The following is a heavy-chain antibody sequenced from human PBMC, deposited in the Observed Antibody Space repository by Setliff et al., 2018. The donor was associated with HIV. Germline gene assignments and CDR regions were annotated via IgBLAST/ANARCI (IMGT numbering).Heavy chain of an antibody. Sequence: PSETLSLTCSVSGGSISSSNYYWGWLRQPPGKGLEWIGSVHYKGNIDYNASLKSRLAISSGTSKNQFSLNLSSVIAADTAIYFCARFTVVVFGAGEPSWFDPWGQGILVTVSS. D-gene: IGHD2-15*01. V-gene: IGHV4-39*01. J-gene: IGHJ5*02. CDR3: ARFTVVVFGAGEPSWFDP. CDR2: VHYKGNI. CDR1: GGSISSSNYY.